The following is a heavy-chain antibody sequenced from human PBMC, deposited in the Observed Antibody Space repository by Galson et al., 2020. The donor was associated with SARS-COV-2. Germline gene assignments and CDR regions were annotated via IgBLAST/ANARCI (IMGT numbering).Heavy chain of an antibody. V-gene: IGHV6-1*01. CDR3: ARDSYYSLDY. D-gene: IGHD3-10*01. CDR2: TYYRFKWYN. Sequence: SQTLSLTCGISGDSVSSDSVAWHCIRQSPSRGLEWLGRTYYRFKWYNDYGASVKGRITFTPDTSRNQFSLQLTSVTPEDTAVYYCARDSYYSLDYWGRGTLVTVSS. J-gene: IGHJ4*02. CDR1: GDSVSSDSVA.